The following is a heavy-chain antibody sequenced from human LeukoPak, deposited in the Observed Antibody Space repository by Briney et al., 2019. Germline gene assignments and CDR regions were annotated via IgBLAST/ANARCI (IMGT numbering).Heavy chain of an antibody. CDR3: ARGSNPRAFYYYYGMDV. CDR1: GFTVSSNY. Sequence: PGGSLRLSCAASGFTVSSNYMSWVRQAPGKGLEWVSVIYSGGSTYYADSVKGRFTISRDNSKNTLYLQMNSLRAEDTAVYYCARGSNPRAFYYYYGMDVWGQGTTVTVSS. J-gene: IGHJ6*02. V-gene: IGHV3-53*01. CDR2: IYSGGST.